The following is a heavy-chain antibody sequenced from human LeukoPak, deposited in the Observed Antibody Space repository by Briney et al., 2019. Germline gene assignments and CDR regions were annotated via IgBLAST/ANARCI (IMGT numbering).Heavy chain of an antibody. CDR2: INHSGST. V-gene: IGHV4-34*01. D-gene: IGHD1-20*01. CDR3: ARGSNNWNDYYYYYCMDV. J-gene: IGHJ6*03. Sequence: SETLSLTCAVYGGSFSGYYWSWIRQPPGKGLEWIGEINHSGSTNYNPSLKSRVTISVDTSKNQFSLKLSSVTAADTAVYYCARGSNNWNDYYYYYCMDVWGKGTTVTVSS. CDR1: GGSFSGYY.